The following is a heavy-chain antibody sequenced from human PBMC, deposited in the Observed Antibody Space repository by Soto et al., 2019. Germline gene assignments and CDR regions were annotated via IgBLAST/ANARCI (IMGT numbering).Heavy chain of an antibody. CDR1: GYTFTDYW. V-gene: IGHV5-51*07. CDR2: IYPGDSDT. J-gene: IGHJ6*02. Sequence: ESLTMSCPVSGYTFTDYWIGFVHQLPGKGLEWMGIIYPGDSDTRYSPSFQGHVTITVDKSTSTAYLQWNTLKASDTAMYYCARHTSNFRYYYYAMDVWGQGTKVTVYS. D-gene: IGHD2-2*01. CDR3: ARHTSNFRYYYYAMDV.